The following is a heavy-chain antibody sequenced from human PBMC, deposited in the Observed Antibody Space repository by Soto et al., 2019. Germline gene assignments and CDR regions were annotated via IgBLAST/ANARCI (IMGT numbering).Heavy chain of an antibody. D-gene: IGHD4-17*01. CDR3: ARFFFFSCYGDHRDLHSFPTLRSSDL. V-gene: IGHV4-39*01. J-gene: IGHJ2*01. CDR2: IDYSGRN. Sequence: KWLEWIGSIDYSGRNYYHPSLKSRVTISVDTSQNQFSLKLSSVIAADTAVYYCARFFFFSCYGDHRDLHSFPTLRSSDL.